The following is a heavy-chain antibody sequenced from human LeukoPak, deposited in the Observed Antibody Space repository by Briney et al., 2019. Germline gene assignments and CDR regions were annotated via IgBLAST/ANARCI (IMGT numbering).Heavy chain of an antibody. CDR2: ISGSGGST. D-gene: IGHD4-17*01. Sequence: WGSLRLSCAASGFTFSSYAMSWVRQAPGKGLEWVSAISGSGGSTYYADSVKGRFTISRDNSKNTLYLQMNSLRAEDTAVYYCAKGTLTTPLYYYYMDVWGKGTTVTVSS. J-gene: IGHJ6*03. CDR1: GFTFSSYA. CDR3: AKGTLTTPLYYYYMDV. V-gene: IGHV3-23*01.